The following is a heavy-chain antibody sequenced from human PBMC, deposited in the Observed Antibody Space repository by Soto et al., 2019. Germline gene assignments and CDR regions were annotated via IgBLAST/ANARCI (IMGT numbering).Heavy chain of an antibody. CDR3: ARERSAYYDFWSGYYSSGWYYFDY. CDR2: IYTSGST. CDR1: GGSISSYY. D-gene: IGHD3-3*01. Sequence: SETLSLTCTVSGGSISSYYWSWIRQPAGKGLEWIGRIYTSGSTNYNPSLKSRVTMSVDTSKNQFSLELSSVTAADTAVYYCARERSAYYDFWSGYYSSGWYYFDYWGQGTLVTVSS. J-gene: IGHJ4*02. V-gene: IGHV4-4*07.